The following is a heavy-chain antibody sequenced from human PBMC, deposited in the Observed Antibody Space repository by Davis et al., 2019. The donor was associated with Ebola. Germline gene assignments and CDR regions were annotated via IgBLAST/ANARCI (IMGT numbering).Heavy chain of an antibody. Sequence: PGGSLRLSCAASGFTFSNYAMSWVRQAPGKGLEWVSAISGSGSSTYYADSVKGRFTISRDNSKNTLYLQMNSLRGEDTAVYYCAKRWQVRYFGYWGQGTLVTVSS. J-gene: IGHJ4*02. CDR3: AKRWQVRYFGY. CDR2: ISGSGSST. V-gene: IGHV3-23*01. D-gene: IGHD4-23*01. CDR1: GFTFSNYA.